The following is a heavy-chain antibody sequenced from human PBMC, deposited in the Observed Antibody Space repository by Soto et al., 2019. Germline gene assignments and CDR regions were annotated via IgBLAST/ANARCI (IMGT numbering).Heavy chain of an antibody. J-gene: IGHJ4*02. V-gene: IGHV3-11*01. CDR3: AREERRCGSSSSSCYPQPTDY. CDR1: GFTSSDYY. CDR2: ISSSGSVR. D-gene: IGHD2-2*01. Sequence: LRLSCAASGFTSSDYYMSWIRQAPGKGLEWVSYISSSGSVRNYADSVKGRFTISRDNAKNSLYLQMNSLRADDTAVYYCAREERRCGSSSSSCYPQPTDYWGQGTPVTV.